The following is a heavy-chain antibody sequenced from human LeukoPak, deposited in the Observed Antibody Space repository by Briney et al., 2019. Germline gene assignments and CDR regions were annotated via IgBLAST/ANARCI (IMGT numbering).Heavy chain of an antibody. CDR2: IYYSGST. CDR3: ARDAFGFYYYGMDV. Sequence: SETLSLTCTVSGGSISSGGYYWSWIRQHPGKGLEWIGYIYYSGSTYYNPSLKSRATISVDTSKNQFSLKLSSVTAADTAVYYCARDAFGFYYYGMDVWGQGTTVTVSS. CDR1: GGSISSGGYY. V-gene: IGHV4-31*03. D-gene: IGHD3-3*01. J-gene: IGHJ6*02.